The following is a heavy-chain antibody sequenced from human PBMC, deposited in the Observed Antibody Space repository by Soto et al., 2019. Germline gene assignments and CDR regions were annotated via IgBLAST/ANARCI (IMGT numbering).Heavy chain of an antibody. Sequence: GSLRLSCAASGFTFSSYAMSWVRQAPGKGLEWVSTISGSGGTTYYAGSVKGRFTISRDNSKNTLYLQMNSLRAEDTAVYYCAKNKETGTTGGLGYWGHGTLVTVSS. CDR3: AKNKETGTTGGLGY. V-gene: IGHV3-23*01. CDR1: GFTFSSYA. CDR2: ISGSGGTT. D-gene: IGHD1-1*01. J-gene: IGHJ4*01.